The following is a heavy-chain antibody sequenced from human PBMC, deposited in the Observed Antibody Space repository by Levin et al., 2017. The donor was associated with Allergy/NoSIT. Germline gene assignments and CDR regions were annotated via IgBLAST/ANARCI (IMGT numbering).Heavy chain of an antibody. CDR1: GGSISGYY. V-gene: IGHV4-59*08. J-gene: IGHJ4*02. CDR2: IYYSGST. Sequence: SETLSLTCSVSGGSISGYYWSWIRQPPGKGLEWIGYIYYSGSTNYNPSLKSRLTISVDTSKNQFSLKLSSVTAADTAVYYCVRLATVVTPSSHYYFDYWGQGTLVTVSS. D-gene: IGHD4-23*01. CDR3: VRLATVVTPSSHYYFDY.